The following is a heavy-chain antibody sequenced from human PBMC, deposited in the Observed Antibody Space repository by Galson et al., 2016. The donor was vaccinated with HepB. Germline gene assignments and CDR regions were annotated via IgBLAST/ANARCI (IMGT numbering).Heavy chain of an antibody. CDR1: GYTFNSYG. J-gene: IGHJ6*02. V-gene: IGHV1-69*13. Sequence: SVKVSCKASGYTFNSYGFGWVRQAPGQGLEWMGRITPESDTTNHAQKFRGRITMTADDSTSTAHMDLSSLTSEDTAVYYCARLKRFLEWMPETYYAHYGMDAWGQGTAVTVSS. D-gene: IGHD3-3*01. CDR3: ARLKRFLEWMPETYYAHYGMDA. CDR2: ITPESDTT.